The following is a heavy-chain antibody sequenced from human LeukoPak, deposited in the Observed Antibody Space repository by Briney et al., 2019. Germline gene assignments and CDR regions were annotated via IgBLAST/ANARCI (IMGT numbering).Heavy chain of an antibody. CDR3: ATLVSTRYNFDY. Sequence: PSETLSLTCTVSDYSISSGYGYYWGWIRQPPGKGLEWIGNIYHSGITYYNHFNSSLKSRVTISIDTSKNQFSLRLTSVTAADTAVYFCATLVSTRYNFDYWGQGTLVTVSS. J-gene: IGHJ4*02. CDR1: DYSISSGYGYY. CDR2: IYHSGIT. V-gene: IGHV4-38-2*02. D-gene: IGHD5/OR15-5a*01.